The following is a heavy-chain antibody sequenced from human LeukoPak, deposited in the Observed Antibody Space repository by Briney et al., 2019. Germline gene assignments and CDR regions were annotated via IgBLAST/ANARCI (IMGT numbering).Heavy chain of an antibody. Sequence: SETLSLTCTVSGGSISSYYWSWIRQPPGKGLEWIGYIYYSGSTNYNPSLKSRVTISVDTSKNQFSLKLSSVTAADTAVYYCARILSSSPAFDIWGQGTMVTVSS. CDR1: GGSISSYY. CDR2: IYYSGST. J-gene: IGHJ3*02. D-gene: IGHD6-6*01. CDR3: ARILSSSPAFDI. V-gene: IGHV4-59*01.